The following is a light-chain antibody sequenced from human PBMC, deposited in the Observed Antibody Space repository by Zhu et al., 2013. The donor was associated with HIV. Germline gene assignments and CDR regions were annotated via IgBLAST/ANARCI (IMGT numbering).Light chain of an antibody. Sequence: QSALTQPASVSGSPGQSITISCTGTSSDVGGYNYVSWYQHHPGKAPKVMIYEVNNRPSGVSNRFSGSKSGNTASLTISGLQAEDEADYYCSSYTGSSTYVFGTGTKVTVL. CDR2: EVN. V-gene: IGLV2-14*01. CDR3: SSYTGSSTYV. CDR1: SSDVGGYNY. J-gene: IGLJ1*01.